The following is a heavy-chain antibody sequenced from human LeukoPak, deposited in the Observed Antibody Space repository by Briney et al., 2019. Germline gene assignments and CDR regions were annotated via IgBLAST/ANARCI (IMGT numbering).Heavy chain of an antibody. J-gene: IGHJ4*02. V-gene: IGHV3-7*01. CDR2: IKTDGSVK. CDR3: ARGGTFVSDY. Sequence: GGSLRLSCAASGFTFSTFWMSWVRQAPGKGLEWVANIKTDGSVKYYVDSMKGRFTVSRDNAKNSLYLQMDSLRAEDTAVYYCARGGTFVSDYWGQGTLVTVSS. CDR1: GFTFSTFW. D-gene: IGHD2-15*01.